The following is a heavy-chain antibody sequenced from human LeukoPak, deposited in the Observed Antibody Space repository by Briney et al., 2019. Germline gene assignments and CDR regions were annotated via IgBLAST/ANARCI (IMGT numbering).Heavy chain of an antibody. CDR2: IYYSGST. D-gene: IGHD3-10*01. V-gene: IGHV4-59*08. Sequence: SETLSLTCTVSGGSISSYYWSRIRQPPGKGLEWIGYIYYSGSTNYNPSLKSRVTISVDTSKNQFSLKLSSVTAADTAVYYCARSSDYYGSDQLDYWGQGTLVTVSS. CDR3: ARSSDYYGSDQLDY. J-gene: IGHJ4*02. CDR1: GGSISSYY.